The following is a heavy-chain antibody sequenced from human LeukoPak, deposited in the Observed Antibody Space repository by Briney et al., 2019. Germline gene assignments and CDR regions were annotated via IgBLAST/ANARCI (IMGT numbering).Heavy chain of an antibody. CDR3: AIAALRYCSSSSCYKGFLDY. V-gene: IGHV1-46*01. J-gene: IGHJ4*02. CDR2: INPSGDST. D-gene: IGHD2-2*01. CDR1: GDTFTTYY. Sequence: ASVKVSCKASGDTFTTYYIHWVRQAPGPGLEWMGIINPSGDSTSYAQKFQGRVTMTRDTSTSTVYMELSSLRSEDTAVYYCAIAALRYCSSSSCYKGFLDYWGQGTLVTVSS.